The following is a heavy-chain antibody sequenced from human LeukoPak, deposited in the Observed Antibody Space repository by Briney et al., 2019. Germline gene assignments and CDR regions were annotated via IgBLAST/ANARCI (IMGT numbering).Heavy chain of an antibody. CDR3: ARDTVGASYY. J-gene: IGHJ4*02. CDR2: INQDGSER. D-gene: IGHD1-26*01. V-gene: IGHV3-7*01. Sequence: PGGSLRLSCAASGFTFSSFWMSWLRQAPGKGLEWVANINQDGSERYYVDSVKGRFTTSRDNAKNSLYLQMNSLRAEDTAVYYCARDTVGASYYWGQGTLVTVSS. CDR1: GFTFSSFW.